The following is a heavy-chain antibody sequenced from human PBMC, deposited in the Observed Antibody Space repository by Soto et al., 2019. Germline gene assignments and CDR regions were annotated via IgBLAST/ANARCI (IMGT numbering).Heavy chain of an antibody. CDR2: INVGNGNT. CDR1: GYTFTDYA. D-gene: IGHD2-15*01. Sequence: ASVKVSCKASGYTFTDYAIHWVRQAPGQGLEWMGWINVGNGNTGYSRKFQGRVTNVRDMSASTAYIEATSLTSEDTAIYYCAREGAHYTPLDHWGQGTLVTVSS. J-gene: IGHJ4*02. V-gene: IGHV1-3*01. CDR3: AREGAHYTPLDH.